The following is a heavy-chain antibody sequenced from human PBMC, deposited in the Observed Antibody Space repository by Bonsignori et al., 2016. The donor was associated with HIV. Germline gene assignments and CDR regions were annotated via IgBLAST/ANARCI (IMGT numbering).Heavy chain of an antibody. J-gene: IGHJ3*02. CDR2: IYYSGST. V-gene: IGHV4-59*01. D-gene: IGHD3-10*01. CDR3: ARGTAGSYYTLDVFDI. Sequence: WIRQPPGKGLEWIGYIYYSGSTNYNPSLKSRVTISVDTSKNQFSLKLSSVTAADTAVYYCARGTAGSYYTLDVFDIWGQGTMVTVSS.